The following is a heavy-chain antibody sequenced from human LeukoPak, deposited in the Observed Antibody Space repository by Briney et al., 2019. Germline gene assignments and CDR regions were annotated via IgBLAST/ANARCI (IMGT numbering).Heavy chain of an antibody. CDR3: ARSVYYYGSGSYVDY. J-gene: IGHJ4*02. D-gene: IGHD3-10*01. CDR2: IYYSGST. Sequence: SETLSLTCTVSGGSISSYYWSWIRQPPGKGLEWIGYIYYSGSTNYKPSLKSRVTISVDTSKNQFSLKLSSVTAADTAVYYCARSVYYYGSGSYVDYWGQGTLVTVSS. V-gene: IGHV4-59*01. CDR1: GGSISSYY.